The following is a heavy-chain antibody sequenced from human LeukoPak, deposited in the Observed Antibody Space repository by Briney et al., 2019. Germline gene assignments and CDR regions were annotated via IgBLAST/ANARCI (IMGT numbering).Heavy chain of an antibody. Sequence: SETLSLTCAVYGGSFSGYYWSWIRQPPGKGLEWIGEINHSGSTNYNPSLKSRVTISVDTSKNQFSLKLSSVTAADTAVYYCAREAPEDYYYYYMDVWGKGTTVTVSS. CDR1: GGSFSGYY. CDR2: INHSGST. J-gene: IGHJ6*03. V-gene: IGHV4-34*01. CDR3: AREAPEDYYYYYMDV.